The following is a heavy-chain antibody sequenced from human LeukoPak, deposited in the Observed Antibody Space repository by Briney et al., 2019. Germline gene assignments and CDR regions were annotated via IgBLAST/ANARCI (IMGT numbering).Heavy chain of an antibody. D-gene: IGHD3-9*01. Sequence: SETLSLTCTVSGGSISSYYWSWIRQPAGKGLEWIGRIYTSGSTNYNPSLKSRVTISVDTSKNQFSLKLSSVIAADTAVYYCARAPFRYDILTGYRIDAFDIWGQGTMVTVSS. CDR1: GGSISSYY. V-gene: IGHV4-4*07. CDR2: IYTSGST. J-gene: IGHJ3*02. CDR3: ARAPFRYDILTGYRIDAFDI.